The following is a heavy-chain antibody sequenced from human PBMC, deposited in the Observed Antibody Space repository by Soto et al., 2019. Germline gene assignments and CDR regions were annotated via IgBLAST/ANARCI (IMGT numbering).Heavy chain of an antibody. V-gene: IGHV3-7*01. CDR3: ARGELDVVVPAARYYYYYMDV. J-gene: IGHJ6*03. CDR2: IKQDGSEK. CDR1: GFTFSSYW. D-gene: IGHD2-2*01. Sequence: GESLKISCAASGFTFSSYWMSWVRQAPGKGLEWVANIKQDGSEKYYVDSVKGRFTISRDNAKNSLYLQMNSLRAEDTAVYYCARGELDVVVPAARYYYYYMDVWGKGTTVTVSS.